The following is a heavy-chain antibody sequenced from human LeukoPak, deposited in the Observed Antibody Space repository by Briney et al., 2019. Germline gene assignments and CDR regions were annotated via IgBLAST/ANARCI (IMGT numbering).Heavy chain of an antibody. V-gene: IGHV3-30*02. CDR1: GFTFSSYV. J-gene: IGHJ4*02. CDR3: AKDPHSSGYYFPAYFDY. CDR2: IRYDGSNK. Sequence: GRSLRLSCAASGFTFSSYVMHWVRQAPGKGLEWVAFIRYDGSNKYYADSVKGRFTISRDNSKNTLYLQMNSLRAEDTAVYYCAKDPHSSGYYFPAYFDYWGQGTLVTVSS. D-gene: IGHD3-22*01.